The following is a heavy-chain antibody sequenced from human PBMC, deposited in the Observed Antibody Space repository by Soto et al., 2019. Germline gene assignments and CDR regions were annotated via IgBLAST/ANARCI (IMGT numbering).Heavy chain of an antibody. Sequence: PLETLSLTCTFSGGSISSSSYYWGWIRQPPGKGLEWIGSIHYSGSTSYNPSLKSRVTMSVDTSKNQFSLKLSPVTAADTAVYYCARLSGGLGYCSSTTCARYWGQGTLLTVSS. CDR2: IHYSGST. J-gene: IGHJ4*02. CDR3: ARLSGGLGYCSSTTCARY. CDR1: GGSISSSSYY. D-gene: IGHD2-2*01. V-gene: IGHV4-39*01.